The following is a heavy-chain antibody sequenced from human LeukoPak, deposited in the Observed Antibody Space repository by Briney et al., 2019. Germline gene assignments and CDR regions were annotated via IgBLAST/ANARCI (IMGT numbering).Heavy chain of an antibody. CDR1: GFTFSNYA. Sequence: PGGSLRLSCAASGFTFSNYAIHWVRQAPGKGLEWEAVISYDGSNKYYADSVKGRFTISRDNSKNTLYLQMNSLRAEDTAVYYCARDPSYSGSYYFDYWGQGTLVTVSS. J-gene: IGHJ4*02. CDR2: ISYDGSNK. CDR3: ARDPSYSGSYYFDY. V-gene: IGHV3-30*04. D-gene: IGHD1-26*01.